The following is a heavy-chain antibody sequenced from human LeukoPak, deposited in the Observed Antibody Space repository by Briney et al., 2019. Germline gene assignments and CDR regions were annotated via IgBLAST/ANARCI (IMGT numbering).Heavy chain of an antibody. CDR1: GFTFSSYS. V-gene: IGHV3-21*01. Sequence: GRSLRLSCAASGFTFSSYSMNWVRQAPGKGLEWVSSISSSSSYIYYADSVKGRFTISRDNAKNSLYLQMNSLRAEDTAVYYCARGSTYYDSSGQVPFDYWGQGTLVTVSS. D-gene: IGHD3-22*01. J-gene: IGHJ4*02. CDR2: ISSSSSYI. CDR3: ARGSTYYDSSGQVPFDY.